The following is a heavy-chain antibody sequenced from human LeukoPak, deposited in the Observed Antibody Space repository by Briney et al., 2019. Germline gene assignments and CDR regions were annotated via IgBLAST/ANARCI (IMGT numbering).Heavy chain of an antibody. CDR2: ISWNSGSI. CDR3: AKDRRYSSSWIGGGFDY. D-gene: IGHD6-13*01. V-gene: IGHV3-9*01. Sequence: PGGSLRLSCAASGFTFDDYAMHWVRQAPGKGLKWVSGISWNSGSIGYADSVKGRFTISRDNAKNSLYLQMNSLRAEDTALYYCAKDRRYSSSWIGGGFDYWGQGTLVTVSS. CDR1: GFTFDDYA. J-gene: IGHJ4*02.